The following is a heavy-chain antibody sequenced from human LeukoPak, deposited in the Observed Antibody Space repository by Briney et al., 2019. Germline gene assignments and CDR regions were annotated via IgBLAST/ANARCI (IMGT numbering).Heavy chain of an antibody. CDR3: AKDTYSSSSH. CDR2: ISYDGSNK. CDR1: GFTFSSYG. J-gene: IGHJ4*02. V-gene: IGHV3-30*18. D-gene: IGHD6-6*01. Sequence: GGSLRLSCAASGFTFSSYGMHWVRQAPGKGLEWVAVISYDGSNKYYADSVKGRFTISRDNSKNTLYLQMNSLRAEDTAVYYCAKDTYSSSSHWGQGTLVTVSS.